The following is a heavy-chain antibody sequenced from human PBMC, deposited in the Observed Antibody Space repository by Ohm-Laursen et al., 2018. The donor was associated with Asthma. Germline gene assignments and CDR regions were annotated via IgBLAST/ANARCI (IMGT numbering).Heavy chain of an antibody. CDR1: GGSISSGGYY. D-gene: IGHD4-17*01. CDR2: IYYSGST. V-gene: IGHV4-31*03. CDR3: ARDQFTTVTTHWFDP. Sequence: SDTLSLTCTVSGGSISSGGYYWSWIRQHPGKGLEWIGYIYYSGSTYYNPSLKSRVTISVDTSKNQFSLKLSSVTAADTAVYYCARDQFTTVTTHWFDPWGQGTLVTVSS. J-gene: IGHJ5*02.